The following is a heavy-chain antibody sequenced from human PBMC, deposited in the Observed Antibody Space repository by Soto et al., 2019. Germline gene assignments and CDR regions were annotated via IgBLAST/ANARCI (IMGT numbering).Heavy chain of an antibody. D-gene: IGHD6-6*01. CDR2: ISGSGGST. CDR3: ASHGQLVNDY. V-gene: IGHV3-23*01. J-gene: IGHJ4*02. CDR1: GFTFSTYV. Sequence: GSLRLSCAASGFTFSTYVMAWVRQAPGRGLEWVSAISGSGGSTYYADSVKGRFTISRDNSKNTLYLQMNSLRAEDTAVYYCASHGQLVNDYWGQGTLVTVS.